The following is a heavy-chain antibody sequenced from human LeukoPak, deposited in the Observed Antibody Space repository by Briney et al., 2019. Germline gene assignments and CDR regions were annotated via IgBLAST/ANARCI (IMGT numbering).Heavy chain of an antibody. V-gene: IGHV3-9*01. J-gene: IGHJ3*02. CDR3: ARDSNRDAFDI. Sequence: GRSLRLSCAASGFTFDDYAMHWVRQAPGKGLEWVSGISWNSGSIGYADSVKGRFTISRDNAKNSLYLQMNSLRAEDTAVYYCARDSNRDAFDIWGQGTMVTVSS. D-gene: IGHD6-13*01. CDR2: ISWNSGSI. CDR1: GFTFDDYA.